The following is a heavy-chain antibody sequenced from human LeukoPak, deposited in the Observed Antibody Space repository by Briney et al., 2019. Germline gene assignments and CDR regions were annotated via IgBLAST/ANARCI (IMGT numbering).Heavy chain of an antibody. J-gene: IGHJ1*01. CDR2: LYPDDSDT. CDR3: ARLYCTGGTCYLQD. D-gene: IGHD2-8*02. Sequence: GESLKISCKGSGYSFTNYYIGWVRQMPEKGLEWMGILYPDDSDTRYSPSFQGQVTISADKSTNTAYLQWSSLKASDTAMYYCARLYCTGGTCYLQDWGQGTLVTVSS. V-gene: IGHV5-51*01. CDR1: GYSFTNYY.